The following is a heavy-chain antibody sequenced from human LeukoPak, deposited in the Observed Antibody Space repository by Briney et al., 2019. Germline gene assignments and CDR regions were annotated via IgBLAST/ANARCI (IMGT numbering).Heavy chain of an antibody. Sequence: GGSLRLSCAASGFTFSSYAMSWVRQAPGKGLEWVSSISRSGGTTYYADSVKGRFTISRDNSKNTLYLQMNSLRAEDTAVYYCARREYSHGYDYWGQGTLVTVSS. V-gene: IGHV3-23*01. CDR2: ISRSGGTT. D-gene: IGHD5-18*01. CDR1: GFTFSSYA. CDR3: ARREYSHGYDY. J-gene: IGHJ4*02.